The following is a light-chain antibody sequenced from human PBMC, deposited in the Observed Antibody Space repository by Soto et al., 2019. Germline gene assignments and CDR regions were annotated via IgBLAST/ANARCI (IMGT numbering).Light chain of an antibody. J-gene: IGKJ1*01. Sequence: DIQMTQSPSSLSASVVDSVTITCRASQNIDTYLNWYQVKPGKAPKLLLSFAPAFQSAAPSNFSGSRSGTDVSLSSSSLQQEDFAPYYCQQSYSSPRRFGRGTRVDIK. V-gene: IGKV1-39*01. CDR3: QQSYSSPRR. CDR1: QNIDTY. CDR2: FAP.